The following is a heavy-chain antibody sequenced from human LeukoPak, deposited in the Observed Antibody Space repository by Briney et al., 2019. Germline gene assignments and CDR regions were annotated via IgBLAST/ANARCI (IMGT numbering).Heavy chain of an antibody. CDR1: GGTFSSYA. CDR3: ARGTYRARGTFDY. V-gene: IGHV1-69*13. D-gene: IGHD1-1*01. J-gene: IGHJ4*02. Sequence: SVKVSCKASGGTFSSYAISWVRQAPGQGLEWMGGIIPIFGTANYAQKFQGRVTITADESTSTAYMELSSLRSEDTAVYYCARGTYRARGTFDYWGQGTLVTVSS. CDR2: IIPIFGTA.